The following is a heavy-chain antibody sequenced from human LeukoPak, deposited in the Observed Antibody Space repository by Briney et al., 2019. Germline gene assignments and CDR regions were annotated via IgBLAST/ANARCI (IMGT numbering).Heavy chain of an antibody. J-gene: IGHJ4*02. CDR3: ARDYSRRDYPRIDY. CDR1: GFSVSSCV. Sequence: GGSLRLSCAASGFSVSSCVMSWVRQAPGKGLEWVSAISASGGSSYYADSVKGRFTISRDNSKNTLYLQMNSLRAEDTAVYYCARDYSRRDYPRIDYWGQGTLVTVSS. V-gene: IGHV3-23*01. D-gene: IGHD4-11*01. CDR2: ISASGGSS.